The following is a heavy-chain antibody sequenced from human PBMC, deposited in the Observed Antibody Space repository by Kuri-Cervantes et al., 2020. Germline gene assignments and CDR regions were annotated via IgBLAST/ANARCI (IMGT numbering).Heavy chain of an antibody. D-gene: IGHD3-22*01. CDR1: GSTFSNYW. CDR3: AKDQHYDSSMSIDY. CDR2: INSDGSST. J-gene: IGHJ4*02. V-gene: IGHV3-74*01. Sequence: GGSLRLSCAASGSTFSNYWMHWVRQVPGKGLVWVSRINSDGSSTSYADSVKGRFTISRDNSKNTLYLQMNSLRAEDTAVYYCAKDQHYDSSMSIDYWGQGTLVTVSS.